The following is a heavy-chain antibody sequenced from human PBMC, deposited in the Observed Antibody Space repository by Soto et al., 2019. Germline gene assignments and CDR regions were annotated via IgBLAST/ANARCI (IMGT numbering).Heavy chain of an antibody. CDR3: ARGWGYFFDL. D-gene: IGHD2-15*01. Sequence: EVQLVESGGGLVQHGGSLRLSCTASGFTVNTYWMTWVRQAPGKGLEWVASIKHDGSESWYVDSVEGRFIASRDNAKNSLFLQMDSRRAEDTAVYYCARGWGYFFDLWGQGTLVTVSS. J-gene: IGHJ4*02. V-gene: IGHV3-7*01. CDR1: GFTVNTYW. CDR2: IKHDGSES.